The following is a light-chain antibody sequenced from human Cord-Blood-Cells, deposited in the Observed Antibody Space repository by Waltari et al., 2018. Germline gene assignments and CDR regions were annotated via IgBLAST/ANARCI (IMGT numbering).Light chain of an antibody. CDR1: QSVSSN. CDR2: GAS. V-gene: IGKV3-15*01. J-gene: IGKJ5*01. CDR3: QQYNNWPPGIT. Sequence: EIVMTQSPATLSVSPGERATLSCRASQSVSSNLAGYQQKPGQAPRLLIYGASTRATGVPARFSGSGSGTEFALTISSLQSEDFAVYYCQQYNNWPPGITFGQGTRLEIK.